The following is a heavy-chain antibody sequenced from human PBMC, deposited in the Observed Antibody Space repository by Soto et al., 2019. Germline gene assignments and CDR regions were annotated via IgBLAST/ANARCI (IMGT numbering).Heavy chain of an antibody. D-gene: IGHD3-22*01. CDR1: GGSFTDYY. V-gene: IGHV4-34*01. J-gene: IGHJ4*02. Sequence: SETLSLTCAVYGGSFTDYYWSWIRQPPGKGLEWIGEINHSGSTKYNPSLKSRVTISIDTSKNHFSLKLSSVTAADTAVYYCARGSPRADSSGYYYWTFDYWGQGTLVTVSS. CDR2: INHSGST. CDR3: ARGSPRADSSGYYYWTFDY.